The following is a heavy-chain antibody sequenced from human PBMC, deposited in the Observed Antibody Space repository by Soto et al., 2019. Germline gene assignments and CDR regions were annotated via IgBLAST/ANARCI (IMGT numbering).Heavy chain of an antibody. CDR3: ARMYSGSWYAGGGWFDP. V-gene: IGHV4-34*01. D-gene: IGHD6-13*01. J-gene: IGHJ5*02. CDR2: INHSGST. Sequence: SETLSLTCAVYGGSFSGYYWTWIRQPPGKGLEWIGEINHSGSTNYNPSLKSRVTISVDTSKNQFSLKLSSVTAADTAVYYCARMYSGSWYAGGGWFDPWGQGTLVTVAS. CDR1: GGSFSGYY.